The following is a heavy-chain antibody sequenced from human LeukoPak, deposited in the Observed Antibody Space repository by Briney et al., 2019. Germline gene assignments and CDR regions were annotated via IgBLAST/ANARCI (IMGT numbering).Heavy chain of an antibody. V-gene: IGHV3-43*02. CDR2: ISGVGSST. CDR3: AKDRSTSPYDSSGYYLTYYYDMDV. CDR1: GFTFDDYA. Sequence: GGSLRLSCAASGFTFDDYAMHWVRQAPGKGLEWVSLISGVGSSTYYADSVKGRFTISRDNSKNSLYLQMNSLRTEDTALYYCAKDRSTSPYDSSGYYLTYYYDMDVWGQGTTVTVSS. D-gene: IGHD3-22*01. J-gene: IGHJ6*02.